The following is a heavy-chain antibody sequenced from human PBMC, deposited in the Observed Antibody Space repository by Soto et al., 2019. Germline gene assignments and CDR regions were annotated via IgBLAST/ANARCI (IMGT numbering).Heavy chain of an antibody. Sequence: QVQLVQSGAEVKKPGSSVKVSCKASGGTFSSYAISWVRQAPGQGLEWMGGIIPIFGTANYAQKFQGRVTISADESTSAAYMELSSLSSEDTAVYYCAREGASGSHIGYWGQGTLVTVSS. CDR2: IIPIFGTA. J-gene: IGHJ4*02. V-gene: IGHV1-69*01. CDR3: AREGASGSHIGY. D-gene: IGHD3-22*01. CDR1: GGTFSSYA.